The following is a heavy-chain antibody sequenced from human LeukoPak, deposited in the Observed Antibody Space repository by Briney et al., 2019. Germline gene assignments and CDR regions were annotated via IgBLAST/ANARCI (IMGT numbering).Heavy chain of an antibody. CDR2: IYYSGTT. CDR1: GGSISSSNYY. V-gene: IGHV4-39*01. J-gene: IGHJ4*02. Sequence: SETLSLTCTVSGGSISSSNYYWGWIRQPPGKGLEWIGSIYYSGTTYYSSSLKSRVIISVDTSKNQFSLRLSSVTATDTAVYYCARHEAQDFDYWGQGTLVTVSS. CDR3: ARHEAQDFDY.